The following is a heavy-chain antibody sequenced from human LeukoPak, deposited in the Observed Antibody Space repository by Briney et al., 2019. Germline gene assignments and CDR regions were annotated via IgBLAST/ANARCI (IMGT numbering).Heavy chain of an antibody. CDR1: GGSISSSSYY. CDR3: ARRDYYYYYMDV. CDR2: IYYSGRT. Sequence: SETLCLSCAVSGGSISSSSYYWGWIRHPPGKGLEWRGSIYYSGRTYYNPSLKSRVTISVDTSKNQFSLKLSSVTAADTPVYYCARRDYYYYYMDVWGKRTTVTVSS. J-gene: IGHJ6*03. V-gene: IGHV4-39*01.